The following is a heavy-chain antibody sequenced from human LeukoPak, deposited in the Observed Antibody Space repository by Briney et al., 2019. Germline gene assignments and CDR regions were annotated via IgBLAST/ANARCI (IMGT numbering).Heavy chain of an antibody. J-gene: IGHJ6*02. V-gene: IGHV1-46*01. D-gene: IGHD3-9*01. CDR1: GYTFTSYY. CDR3: ARPLVALKDYYYGMDV. CDR2: INPSGGST. Sequence: ASVKVSCKASGYTFTSYYMHWVRQAPGQGLEWMGVINPSGGSTSYAQKFQGRVTMTRDTSTSTVYMELSGLRSEDTAVYYCARPLVALKDYYYGMDVWGQGTTVTVSS.